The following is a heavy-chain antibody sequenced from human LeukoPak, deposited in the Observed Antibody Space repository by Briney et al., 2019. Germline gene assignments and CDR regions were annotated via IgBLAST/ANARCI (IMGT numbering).Heavy chain of an antibody. D-gene: IGHD3-22*01. V-gene: IGHV3-11*01. J-gene: IGHJ3*02. CDR1: GFTFRDYF. CDR3: ARVTYDSSAVDAFDI. Sequence: GGSLRLSCAASGFTFRDYFMSWIRQAPGKGLGWVAYTNTAGNTIYYADSMKGRFTISRDNAKNSLYLQMNTLRAEDTAVYYCARVTYDSSAVDAFDIWGQGTMVTVSP. CDR2: TNTAGNTI.